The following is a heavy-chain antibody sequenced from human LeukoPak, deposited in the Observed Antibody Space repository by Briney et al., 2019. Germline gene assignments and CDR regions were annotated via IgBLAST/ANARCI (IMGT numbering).Heavy chain of an antibody. CDR1: GGTFSSYA. D-gene: IGHD4-17*01. CDR3: ALDYGDYDWFDP. J-gene: IGHJ5*02. CDR2: IIPIFGTA. V-gene: IGHV1-69*13. Sequence: GASVKVSCKAPGGTFSSYAISWVRQAPGQGLEWMGGIIPIFGTANYAQKFQGRVTITADESTSTAYMGLSSLRSEDTAVYYCALDYGDYDWFDPWGQGTLVTVSS.